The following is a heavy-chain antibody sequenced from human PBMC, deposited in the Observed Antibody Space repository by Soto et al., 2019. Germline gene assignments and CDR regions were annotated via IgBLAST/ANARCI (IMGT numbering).Heavy chain of an antibody. J-gene: IGHJ4*02. Sequence: GGSLRLSCAASGFTFSSYGMHWVRQAPGKGLVWVSRINSDGSSKNYADSVKGRFTISRDNAKNTLYLQMNSLRAEDTAVYYCARWGSYPRKDFDYWGQGTLVTVSS. CDR2: INSDGSSK. CDR3: ARWGSYPRKDFDY. V-gene: IGHV3-74*01. CDR1: GFTFSSYG. D-gene: IGHD3-16*02.